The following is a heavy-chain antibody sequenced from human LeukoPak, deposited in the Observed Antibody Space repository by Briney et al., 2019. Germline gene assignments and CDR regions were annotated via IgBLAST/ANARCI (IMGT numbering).Heavy chain of an antibody. V-gene: IGHV1-8*01. CDR3: ARRNTAMVAGLDY. CDR2: MNPNSGNT. D-gene: IGHD5-18*01. J-gene: IGHJ4*02. Sequence: ASVKVSCKASGYTFSTYDISWVRQATGQGLEWMGCMNPNSGNTCYAQKFQGRVTRTRNTSISTAFMELSGLRSEDTAVYFCARRNTAMVAGLDYWGQGSLVTVSS. CDR1: GYTFSTYD.